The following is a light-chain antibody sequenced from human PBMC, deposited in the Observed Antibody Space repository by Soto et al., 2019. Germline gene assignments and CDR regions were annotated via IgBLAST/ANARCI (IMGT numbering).Light chain of an antibody. CDR2: DAS. CDR3: QQYNLWLT. CDR1: QSVNSK. J-gene: IGKJ2*01. V-gene: IGKV3D-15*01. Sequence: EIVLTQSPATLSVSPGERATLSCRASQSVNSKLAWYQQKPGQAPRLLIYDASTRASGIPPRFSGSGSGTEFTLSISSLQSEDFAVFYCQQYNLWLTFGQGTKLEIK.